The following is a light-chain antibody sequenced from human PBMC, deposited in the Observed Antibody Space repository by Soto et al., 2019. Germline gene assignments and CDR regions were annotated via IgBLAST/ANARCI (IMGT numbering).Light chain of an antibody. J-gene: IGKJ1*01. V-gene: IGKV3D-15*01. CDR1: QSVSSN. CDR3: QQYNNWQRT. CDR2: GAS. Sequence: EIVMTQSPATLSVSPGERATLSCRASQSVSSNLAWYQQKPGQAPRLLIYGASTRATGIPARLSGSGSGTEFTLTISSLQSEDFAVYYCQQYNNWQRTFGQGTKVEIK.